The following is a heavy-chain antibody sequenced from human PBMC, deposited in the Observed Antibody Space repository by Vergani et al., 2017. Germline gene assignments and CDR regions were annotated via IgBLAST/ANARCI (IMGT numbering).Heavy chain of an antibody. V-gene: IGHV1-46*01. CDR3: ARXSSGYYLPYYYYYYMDV. Sequence: QVQLVQSGAEVKKPGASVKVSCKASGYTFTSYYMHWVRQAPGQGLEWMGIINPSGGSTSYAQKFQGRVTMTRDTSTSTVYMELSSLRSEDTAVYYCARXSSGYYLPYYYYYYMDVWGKGTTVTVSS. D-gene: IGHD3-22*01. J-gene: IGHJ6*03. CDR1: GYTFTSYY. CDR2: INPSGGST.